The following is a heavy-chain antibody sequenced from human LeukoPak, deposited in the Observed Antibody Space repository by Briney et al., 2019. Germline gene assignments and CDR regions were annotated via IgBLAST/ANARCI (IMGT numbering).Heavy chain of an antibody. CDR2: IYYSGST. V-gene: IGHV4-59*12. CDR3: ARDYGSGSHTRLAWFDP. CDR1: GGSITGYY. J-gene: IGHJ5*02. D-gene: IGHD3-10*01. Sequence: PSETLSLTCTVSGGSITGYYWNWIRQPPGKGLEWIGYIYYSGSTNYNPSLKSRVTISVDTSENQFSLKLNSVTAADTAVYYCARDYGSGSHTRLAWFDPWGQGTLVTVSS.